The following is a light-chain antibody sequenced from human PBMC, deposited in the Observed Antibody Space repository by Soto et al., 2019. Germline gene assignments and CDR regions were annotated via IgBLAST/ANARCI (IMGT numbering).Light chain of an antibody. CDR3: QQYNTYSRT. CDR2: EGS. Sequence: DIQMTQSPSTLSSSVGDRVTITCRASQSINTWLAWYQQKPGEAPKLLIYEGSTWETGVPSRFSGSGSGTEFTLTISSLQPDDFATFYCQQYNTYSRTFGQGTKVEVK. V-gene: IGKV1-5*01. CDR1: QSINTW. J-gene: IGKJ1*01.